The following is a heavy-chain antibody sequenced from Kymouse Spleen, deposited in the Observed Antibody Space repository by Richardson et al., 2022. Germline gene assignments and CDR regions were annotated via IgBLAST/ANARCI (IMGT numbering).Heavy chain of an antibody. Sequence: QVQLQESGPGLVKPSQTLSLTCTVSGGSISSGGYYWSWIRQHPGKGLEWIGYIYYSGSTYYNPSLKSRVTISVDTSKNQFSLKLSSVTAADTAVYYCARDSRYDILTGYPLYYYGMDVWGQGTTVTVSS. V-gene: IGHV4-31*03. D-gene: IGHD3-9*01. CDR3: ARDSRYDILTGYPLYYYGMDV. CDR1: GGSISSGGYY. J-gene: IGHJ6*02. CDR2: IYYSGST.